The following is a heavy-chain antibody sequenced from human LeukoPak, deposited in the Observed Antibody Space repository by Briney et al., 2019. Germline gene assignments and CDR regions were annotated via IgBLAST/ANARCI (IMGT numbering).Heavy chain of an antibody. J-gene: IGHJ3*02. V-gene: IGHV4-59*01. D-gene: IGHD1-26*01. CDR3: ARDGLAGSNLAAFHI. CDR2: IYYRGST. CDR1: GDSISTYY. Sequence: SGTLSLTCTVSGDSISTYYWNWIRQPPGKGLEWIGYIYYRGSTDYNPSLKSRVTISVDTSKNQFSLKLSSVTAADTAVYYCARDGLAGSNLAAFHIWGQGTMVTVSS.